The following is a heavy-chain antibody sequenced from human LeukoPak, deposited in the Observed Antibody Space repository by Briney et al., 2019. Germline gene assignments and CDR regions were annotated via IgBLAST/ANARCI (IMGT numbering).Heavy chain of an antibody. CDR2: ISAYNGNT. J-gene: IGHJ4*02. CDR1: GYTFTSYG. D-gene: IGHD3-9*01. CDR3: ASGITISYYFDY. Sequence: ASVKVSCKASGYTFTSYGINWVRQAPGQGLEWMGWISAYNGNTDYAQKLQGRVTITADKSTSTAYMELSSLRSEDTAVYYCASGITISYYFDYWGQGTLVTVSS. V-gene: IGHV1-18*01.